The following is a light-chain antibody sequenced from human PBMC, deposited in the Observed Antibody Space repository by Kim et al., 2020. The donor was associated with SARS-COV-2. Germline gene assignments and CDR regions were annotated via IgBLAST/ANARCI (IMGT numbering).Light chain of an antibody. CDR2: KDS. V-gene: IGLV3-25*03. CDR3: QSADSSGTYWV. J-gene: IGLJ3*02. CDR1: ALPKQY. Sequence: PGQTARSTCSGDALPKQYAYWYQQKQGQAPVLVIYKDSERPSGIPERFSGSSSGTTVTLTISGVQAEDEADYYCQSADSSGTYWVFGGGTQLTVL.